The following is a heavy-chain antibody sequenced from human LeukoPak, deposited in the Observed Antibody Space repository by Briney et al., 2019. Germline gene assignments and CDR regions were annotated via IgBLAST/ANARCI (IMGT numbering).Heavy chain of an antibody. D-gene: IGHD3-22*01. V-gene: IGHV3-21*01. CDR1: GFSFGSYS. CDR3: ARGYIDNLGYSPRSAFDK. J-gene: IGHJ4*02. CDR2: ISSTSRSSYI. Sequence: GGSLRLSCAASGFSFGSYSMNWVRQAPGKGLEWVSSISSTSRSSYIFYAEPVEGRFTISRDNTKNSLFLQMNSLIAEDTAVYYCARGYIDNLGYSPRSAFDKWGQGTLVTVSS.